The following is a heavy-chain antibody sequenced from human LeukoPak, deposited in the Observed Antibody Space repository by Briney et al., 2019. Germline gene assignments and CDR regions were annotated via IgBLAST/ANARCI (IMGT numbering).Heavy chain of an antibody. D-gene: IGHD5-24*01. CDR1: GFSVSNNY. J-gene: IGHJ4*02. V-gene: IGHV3-53*01. Sequence: SGGSLRLSCAASGFSVSNNYMIWVRQAPGKGLEWVSLLYTGGETNYADSVKGRFTMSRDTSKNTVSLHVNGLRAEDTAVYYCARGFAPAYNFGVFDYWGQGTLVTVSS. CDR2: LYTGGET. CDR3: ARGFAPAYNFGVFDY.